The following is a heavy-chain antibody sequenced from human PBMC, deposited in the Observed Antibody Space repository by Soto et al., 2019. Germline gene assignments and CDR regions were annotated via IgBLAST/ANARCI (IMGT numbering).Heavy chain of an antibody. D-gene: IGHD3-16*02. CDR3: ARDLRELYDYIWGSYRSSPVYFDY. Sequence: ASVKVSCKASGYTFTSYGISWVRQAPGQGLEWMGWISAYNGNTNYSQKLQGDVTMTTDTPTSTAYMELRSLRSDDTAVYYCARDLRELYDYIWGSYRSSPVYFDYWGQGTLVTVSS. J-gene: IGHJ4*02. V-gene: IGHV1-18*01. CDR2: ISAYNGNT. CDR1: GYTFTSYG.